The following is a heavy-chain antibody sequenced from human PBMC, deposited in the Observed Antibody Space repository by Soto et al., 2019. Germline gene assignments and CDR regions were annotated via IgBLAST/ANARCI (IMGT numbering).Heavy chain of an antibody. D-gene: IGHD6-13*01. Sequence: QVQLVQSGAEVKKPGASVRVSCKASGYTFSRYGISWVRQAPGQGLEWMGWISGFNGNTKESEKLQVRVTLTTDTAAITAHMELRGLRSDDTAVYYCARASAYSTPWSFDNWGQGTLVTVSS. CDR1: GYTFSRYG. V-gene: IGHV1-18*01. CDR3: ARASAYSTPWSFDN. CDR2: ISGFNGNT. J-gene: IGHJ4*02.